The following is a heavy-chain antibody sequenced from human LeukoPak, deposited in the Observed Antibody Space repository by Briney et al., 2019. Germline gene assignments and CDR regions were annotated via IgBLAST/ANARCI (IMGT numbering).Heavy chain of an antibody. J-gene: IGHJ6*03. Sequence: ASVKVSCKASGYTFTSYGISWVRQAPGQGLEWMGWISAYNGNTNYAQKLQGRVTMTTDTSTSTAYMELSSLRSEDTAVYYCARNNWNKYHDYYYYMDVWGKGTTVTVSS. D-gene: IGHD1-20*01. V-gene: IGHV1-18*01. CDR1: GYTFTSYG. CDR2: ISAYNGNT. CDR3: ARNNWNKYHDYYYYMDV.